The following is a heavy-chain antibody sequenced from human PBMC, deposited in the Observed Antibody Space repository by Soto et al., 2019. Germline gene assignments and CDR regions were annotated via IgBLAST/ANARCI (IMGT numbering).Heavy chain of an antibody. V-gene: IGHV4-59*01. CDR1: GGSISSYY. J-gene: IGHJ4*02. CDR3: ARGRGDTAMAWYY. CDR2: IYYSGST. D-gene: IGHD5-18*01. Sequence: QVQLQESGPGLVKPSETLSLTCTVSGGSISSYYWSWIRQSPGKGLEWIGYIYYSGSTKYNPPLKSRVTISVDTSKNQFSLTLGSVTAADTAVYYCARGRGDTAMAWYYWGQGTLVTVSS.